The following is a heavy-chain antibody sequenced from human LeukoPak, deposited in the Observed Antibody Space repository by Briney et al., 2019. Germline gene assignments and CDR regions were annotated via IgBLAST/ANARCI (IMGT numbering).Heavy chain of an antibody. Sequence: GGSLRLSCAASGFTFSSYSMNWVRQAPGKGLEWVSSISSSSSYIYYADSVEGRFTISRDNAKNSLYLQMNSLRAEDTAVYNCAREQDYGGTLDYWGQGTLVTVSS. D-gene: IGHD4-23*01. CDR1: GFTFSSYS. CDR3: AREQDYGGTLDY. J-gene: IGHJ4*02. V-gene: IGHV3-21*01. CDR2: ISSSSSYI.